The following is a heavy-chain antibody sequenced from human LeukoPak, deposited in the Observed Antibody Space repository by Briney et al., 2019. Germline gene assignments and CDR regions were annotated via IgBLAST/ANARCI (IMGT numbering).Heavy chain of an antibody. J-gene: IGHJ4*02. D-gene: IGHD5-12*01. CDR3: AREFTGYGNTDY. V-gene: IGHV3-7*03. Sequence: GSLRLSCVASGFTFNSYNMNWVRQAPGKGLEWVANIRSDGVEKYYVDSVRGRFTISTDTAKNTLYLQMNSLRADDTAVYYCAREFTGYGNTDYWGQGTLVTVSS. CDR1: GFTFNSYN. CDR2: IRSDGVEK.